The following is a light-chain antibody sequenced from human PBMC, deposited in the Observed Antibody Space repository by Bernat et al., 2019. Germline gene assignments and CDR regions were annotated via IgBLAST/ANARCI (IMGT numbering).Light chain of an antibody. J-gene: IGLJ3*02. CDR3: AVWDDSLSGWV. V-gene: IGLV1-47*02. CDR1: NSNIGNHY. Sequence: QSVLTQPPSASGTPGQRVTISCSGSNSNIGNHYVYWYQQLPGMAPKVLIYTNNHRPSGVSDRFSGSKSGTSASLAISGLRSEDEADYYCAVWDDSLSGWVFGGGTKLTVL. CDR2: TNN.